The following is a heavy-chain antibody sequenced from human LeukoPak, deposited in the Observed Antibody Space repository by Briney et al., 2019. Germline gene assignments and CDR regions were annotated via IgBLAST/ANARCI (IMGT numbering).Heavy chain of an antibody. CDR1: GFTFSNSW. Sequence: GGSLRLSCAASGFTFSNSWMYWVRQSPDKGLVWVSRIKYDGSSTVYADSVKGRFTISRDNAKNTLDLQMNSLRAEDTAVYYCARGGPYSSSSLDYWGQGTLVTVSS. CDR2: IKYDGSST. J-gene: IGHJ4*02. D-gene: IGHD6-6*01. CDR3: ARGGPYSSSSLDY. V-gene: IGHV3-74*01.